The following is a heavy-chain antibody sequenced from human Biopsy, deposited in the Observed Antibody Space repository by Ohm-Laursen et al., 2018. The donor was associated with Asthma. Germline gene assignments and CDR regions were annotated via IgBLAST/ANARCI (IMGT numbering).Heavy chain of an antibody. V-gene: IGHV1-18*01. D-gene: IGHD3-10*01. CDR2: ISVYNGNT. Sequence: SVKVSCKASGSTFNSAGITWVRQAPGQGLELMGWISVYNGNTKVAQKLQDRVTMITDTSTSTAYMELRSLRSDDTAVYFCARAVDYSHYYGIDVWGQGTTVTVS. J-gene: IGHJ6*02. CDR3: ARAVDYSHYYGIDV. CDR1: GSTFNSAG.